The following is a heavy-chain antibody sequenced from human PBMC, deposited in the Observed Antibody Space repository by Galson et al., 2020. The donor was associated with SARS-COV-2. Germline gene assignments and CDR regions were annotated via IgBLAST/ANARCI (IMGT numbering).Heavy chain of an antibody. Sequence: GESLKISCAASGFTFSDYYMSWIRQAPGKGLEWVSYISSSGSTIYYADSVKGRFTISRDNAKNSLYLQMNSLRAEDTAVYYCARDRERRSSTSCYPPDYWGQGTLVTVSS. CDR2: ISSSGSTI. CDR1: GFTFSDYY. CDR3: ARDRERRSSTSCYPPDY. J-gene: IGHJ4*02. V-gene: IGHV3-11*01. D-gene: IGHD2-2*01.